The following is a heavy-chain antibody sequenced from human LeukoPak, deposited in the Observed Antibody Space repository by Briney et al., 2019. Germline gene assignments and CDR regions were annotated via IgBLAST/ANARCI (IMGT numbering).Heavy chain of an antibody. V-gene: IGHV1-69*05. CDR1: GCTFSSYA. CDR3: ARGGIAAAGTNFDY. J-gene: IGHJ4*02. Sequence: SVKVSCKASGCTFSSYAISWVRQAPGQGLEWMGGIIPIFGTANYAQKFQGRVTITTDESTSTAYMELSSLRSEDTAVYYCARGGIAAAGTNFDYWGQGTLVTVSS. D-gene: IGHD6-13*01. CDR2: IIPIFGTA.